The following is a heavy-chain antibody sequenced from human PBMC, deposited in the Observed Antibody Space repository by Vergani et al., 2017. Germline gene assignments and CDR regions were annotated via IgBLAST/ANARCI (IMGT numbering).Heavy chain of an antibody. CDR1: GGSISSGGYS. Sequence: QLQLQESGSGLVKPSQTLSLTCAVSGGSISSGGYSWSWIRQPPGKGLEWIGYIYHSGSTYYNPSLKSRVTISVDRSKNQFSLKLSSVTAADTAVYYCARGYCSSTSCVNWFDPWGQGTLVTGSS. D-gene: IGHD2-2*01. CDR3: ARGYCSSTSCVNWFDP. CDR2: IYHSGST. V-gene: IGHV4-30-2*01. J-gene: IGHJ5*02.